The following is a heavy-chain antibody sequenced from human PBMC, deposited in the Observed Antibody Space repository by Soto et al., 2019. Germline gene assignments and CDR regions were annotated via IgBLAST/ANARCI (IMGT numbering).Heavy chain of an antibody. Sequence: QVQLVQSGAEVKKPGSSVKVSCKASGGTFSSYAISWVRQAPGQGLEWMGGIIPIFGTANYAQKFQGRVTITADESTSTDYMELSSLRSEDTAVYYCARDWDIVVVPGMDVWGKGTTVTVSS. CDR3: ARDWDIVVVPGMDV. CDR2: IIPIFGTA. V-gene: IGHV1-69*01. CDR1: GGTFSSYA. J-gene: IGHJ6*04. D-gene: IGHD2-2*01.